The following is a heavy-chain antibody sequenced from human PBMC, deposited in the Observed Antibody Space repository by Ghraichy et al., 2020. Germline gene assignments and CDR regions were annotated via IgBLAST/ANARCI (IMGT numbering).Heavy chain of an antibody. V-gene: IGHV3-48*01. J-gene: IGHJ6*02. CDR2: ISSSSSPI. D-gene: IGHD2-21*02. CDR1: GFTFSSYS. CDR3: AREADCGGDCSTYLSV. Sequence: GGSLRLSCAASGFTFSSYSMNWVRQAPGKGLEWVAYISSSSSPIFYADSVMGRFTISRDNAKNSLYLQMNSLRADDTAVYYCAREADCGGDCSTYLSVWGQGTTVTVSS.